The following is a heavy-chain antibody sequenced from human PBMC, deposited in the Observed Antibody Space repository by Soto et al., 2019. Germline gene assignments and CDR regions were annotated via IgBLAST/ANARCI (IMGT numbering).Heavy chain of an antibody. V-gene: IGHV1-18*01. CDR1: GYTFTSYG. D-gene: IGHD6-19*01. CDR3: ARSGDSSGWYLGYYYMDV. CDR2: ISAYNGNT. Sequence: ASVKVSCKASGYTFTSYGISWVRQAPGQGLEWMGWISAYNGNTNYAQKLQGRVTMTTDTSTSTAYMELRSLRSDDTAVYYFARSGDSSGWYLGYYYMDVWGKGTTVTVSS. J-gene: IGHJ6*03.